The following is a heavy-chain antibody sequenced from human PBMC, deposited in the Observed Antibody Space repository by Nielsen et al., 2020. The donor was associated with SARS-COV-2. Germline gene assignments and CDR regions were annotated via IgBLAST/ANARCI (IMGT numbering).Heavy chain of an antibody. J-gene: IGHJ4*02. CDR2: IWNDGTTK. CDR1: GFTFSSHA. CDR3: AREGIGYNDFDY. Sequence: GSLKISCAASGFTFSSHAMHWVRQAPGKGLEWVAVIWNDGTTKYYADSVKGRVTISRDNSKNTLYLQMSSLRGDDTAVYYCAREGIGYNDFDYWGQGTLVTVSS. D-gene: IGHD1-14*01. V-gene: IGHV3-33*01.